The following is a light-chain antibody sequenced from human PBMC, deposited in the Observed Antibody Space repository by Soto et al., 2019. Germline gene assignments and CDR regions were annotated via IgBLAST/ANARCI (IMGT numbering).Light chain of an antibody. Sequence: QSLLTQPASVSGSPGQSITISCTGTSSDFGSYNLVSWYQQHPGKAPKLMIYEVSKRPSGVSNRFSGSKSGNTASLTISGLQAEDEADYYCCSYAGSSTFVVFGGGTKVTVL. CDR3: CSYAGSSTFVV. J-gene: IGLJ2*01. CDR1: SSDFGSYNL. CDR2: EVS. V-gene: IGLV2-23*02.